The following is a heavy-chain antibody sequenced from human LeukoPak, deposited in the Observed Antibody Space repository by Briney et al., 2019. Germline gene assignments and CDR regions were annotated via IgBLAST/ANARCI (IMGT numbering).Heavy chain of an antibody. Sequence: SQTLSLTCAISGGSISSGGYSWSWIRQPPGKGLEWIGYIYHSGSTYYNPSLKSRVTISVDRSKNQFSLKLSSVTAADTAVYYCARDDWAGAFDIWGQGTMVTVSS. CDR1: GGSISSGGYS. CDR3: ARDDWAGAFDI. CDR2: IYHSGST. D-gene: IGHD2-21*01. V-gene: IGHV4-30-2*01. J-gene: IGHJ3*02.